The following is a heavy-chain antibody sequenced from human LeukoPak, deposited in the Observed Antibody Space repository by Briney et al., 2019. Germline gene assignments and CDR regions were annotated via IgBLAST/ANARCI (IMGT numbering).Heavy chain of an antibody. V-gene: IGHV3-7*01. Sequence: GGSLRLSCAASGFTFSSYWMSWVRQAPGKGLEWVANIKQDGSEKYYVDSVKGRFTISRDNAKNSLYLQMNSLRAEDAAVYYCAREGNQWLELYYFDYWGQGTLVTVSS. CDR2: IKQDGSEK. D-gene: IGHD6-19*01. CDR1: GFTFSSYW. J-gene: IGHJ4*02. CDR3: AREGNQWLELYYFDY.